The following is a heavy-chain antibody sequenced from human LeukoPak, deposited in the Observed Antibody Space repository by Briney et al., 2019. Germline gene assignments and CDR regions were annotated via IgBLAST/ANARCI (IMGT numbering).Heavy chain of an antibody. CDR1: GFTFSSYA. V-gene: IGHV3-23*01. Sequence: GGSLRLSCAASGFTFSSYAMSWVRQAPGEGLEWVSAISGSGGSTYYADSVKGRFTISRDNSKNTLYLQMNSLRAEDTAVYYCAKGSYYYGSGRGTFDPWGQGTLVTVSS. D-gene: IGHD3-10*01. CDR3: AKGSYYYGSGRGTFDP. CDR2: ISGSGGST. J-gene: IGHJ5*02.